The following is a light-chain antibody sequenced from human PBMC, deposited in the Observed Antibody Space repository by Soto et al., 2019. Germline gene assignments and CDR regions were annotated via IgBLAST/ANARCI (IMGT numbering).Light chain of an antibody. CDR3: AAWDDSLRGVL. V-gene: IGLV1-47*01. Sequence: QLVLIQPPSASGTPGQRVTISCSGSSSNTGSNYVYWYQQLPGTAPKLLIYRSNQRSSGVPERFSGSKSGTSASLAISGLRSEDEADYFCAAWDDSLRGVLFGGGTKVTVL. CDR2: RSN. CDR1: SSNTGSNY. J-gene: IGLJ2*01.